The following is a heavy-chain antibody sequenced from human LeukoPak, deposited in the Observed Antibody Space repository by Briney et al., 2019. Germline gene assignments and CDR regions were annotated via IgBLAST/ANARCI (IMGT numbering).Heavy chain of an antibody. Sequence: GASVKVSCKASGYTFTSYDINWVRQATGQGLEWMGWMNPNSGNTGYAQNFQGRVTITRNTSISTAYMELSSLRSEDTAVYYCARGGGYCSSTSCSYGAFDIWGQGTMVTVSS. CDR2: MNPNSGNT. CDR3: ARGGGYCSSTSCSYGAFDI. J-gene: IGHJ3*02. D-gene: IGHD2-2*01. V-gene: IGHV1-8*03. CDR1: GYTFTSYD.